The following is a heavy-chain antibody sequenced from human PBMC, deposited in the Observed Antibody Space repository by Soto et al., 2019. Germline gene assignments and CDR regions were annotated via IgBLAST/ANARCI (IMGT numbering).Heavy chain of an antibody. J-gene: IGHJ4*02. D-gene: IGHD6-13*01. V-gene: IGHV4-39*07. CDR3: ARSPRSIAAGGIDY. CDR1: GGSISSSSYY. CDR2: IYYSGST. Sequence: SETLSLTCTVSGGSISSSSYYWGWIRQPPGKGLEWIGSIYYSGSTYYNPSLKSRVTISVDKSKNQFSLRLSSVTAADTAVYYCARSPRSIAAGGIDYWGQGILVTVSS.